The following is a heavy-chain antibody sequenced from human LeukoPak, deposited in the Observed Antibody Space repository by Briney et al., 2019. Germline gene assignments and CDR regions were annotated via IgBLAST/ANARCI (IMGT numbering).Heavy chain of an antibody. V-gene: IGHV3-11*04. J-gene: IGHJ5*02. CDR2: ISNSGDTI. D-gene: IGHD1-14*01. CDR1: RLTFGDFSDYY. CDR3: VITAGRAGATDH. Sequence: PGGSLRLSCVASRLTFGDFSDYYMSWIRQTPGKGLEWLSYISNSGDTIYYADSVKGRFTISRDNAKKSLFLQMDGLRVEDTAVYYCVITAGRAGATDHWGQGALVTVSS.